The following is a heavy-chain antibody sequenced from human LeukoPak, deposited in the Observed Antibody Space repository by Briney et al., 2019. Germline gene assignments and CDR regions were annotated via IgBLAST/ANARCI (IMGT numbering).Heavy chain of an antibody. CDR2: INHSGST. V-gene: IGHV4-34*01. J-gene: IGHJ5*02. CDR1: GGSFSGYY. CDR3: ARADYDFWSGHGSWFDP. D-gene: IGHD3-3*01. Sequence: SETLSLTCAVYGGSFSGYYWSWIRQPPGKGLEWIGEINHSGSTNYNPSLKSRVTISVDTSKNQFSLKLSSVTAADTAVYYCARADYDFWSGHGSWFDPWGQGTLVTVSS.